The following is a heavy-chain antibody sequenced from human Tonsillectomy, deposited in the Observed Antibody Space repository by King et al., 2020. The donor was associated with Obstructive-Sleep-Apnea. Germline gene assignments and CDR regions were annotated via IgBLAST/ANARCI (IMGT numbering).Heavy chain of an antibody. J-gene: IGHJ4*02. V-gene: IGHV4-30-2*01. Sequence: LQLQESGSGLVKPSQTLSLTCAVSGGSISGGGYTWSWIRQPPGKGLEWIGYIYDSGNTEYNSSLKSRVTISVDRSKNQFSLKLSSVTAADTAVYYCARRKDYGGHEFDYWGQGTLVTVSS. D-gene: IGHD4-23*01. CDR1: GGSISGGGYT. CDR3: ARRKDYGGHEFDY. CDR2: IYDSGNT.